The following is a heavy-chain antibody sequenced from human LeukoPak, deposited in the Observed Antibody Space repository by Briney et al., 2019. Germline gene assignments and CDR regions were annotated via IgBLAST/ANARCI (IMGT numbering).Heavy chain of an antibody. J-gene: IGHJ4*02. Sequence: SETLSLTCTVSGYSITDGFYWGWIRQSPGKGLEWIGSIYHSGSTFCNPSLKSRVTISVDTSKNQFSLKLSSVTAADTAVYYCARAPLSSGWSPQPPGFDYWGQGTLVTVSS. CDR1: GYSITDGFY. CDR2: IYHSGST. V-gene: IGHV4-38-2*02. CDR3: ARAPLSSGWSPQPPGFDY. D-gene: IGHD6-19*01.